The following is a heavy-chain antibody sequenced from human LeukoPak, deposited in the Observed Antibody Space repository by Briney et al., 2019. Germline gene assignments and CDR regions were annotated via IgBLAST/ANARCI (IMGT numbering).Heavy chain of an antibody. CDR3: ARRAPSHDFDY. CDR2: ISTSGSSI. Sequence: GGSLRLSCAASGFTFSSYSMNWVRQAPGKGLEWVSAISTSGSSIYYADSVKGRFTISRDNAKNSLYLLMNSLRAEDTAVYYCARRAPSHDFDYWGQGTLVTVSS. J-gene: IGHJ4*02. V-gene: IGHV3-21*06. CDR1: GFTFSSYS.